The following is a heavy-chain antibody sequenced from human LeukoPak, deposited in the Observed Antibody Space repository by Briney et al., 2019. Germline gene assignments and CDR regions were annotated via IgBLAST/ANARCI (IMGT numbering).Heavy chain of an antibody. Sequence: ASVKVSCKASGYTFTGYYMHWVRQAPGQGREWMGRINPNSGGTNYAQKFQGRVNMTRDTSISKAYMELSRLRSDDTAVYYCARSDYGXNLFXYWGQGTLVT. CDR1: GYTFTGYY. D-gene: IGHD4/OR15-4a*01. CDR2: INPNSGGT. J-gene: IGHJ4*02. V-gene: IGHV1-2*06. CDR3: ARSDYGXNLFXY.